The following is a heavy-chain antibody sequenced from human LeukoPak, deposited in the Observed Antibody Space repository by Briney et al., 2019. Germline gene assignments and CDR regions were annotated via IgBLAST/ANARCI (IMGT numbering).Heavy chain of an antibody. V-gene: IGHV4-59*01. CDR2: IYYSGST. CDR3: ARVPSYYHGMDV. CDR1: GGSINSYY. Sequence: SETLSLTCTVSGGSINSYYWSWIRQPPGKGLEWIGYIYYSGSTNYNPSLKSRVTISVDTSKNQFSLKLSSVTAADTAVYYCARVPSYYHGMDVWGQGTTVTVSS. J-gene: IGHJ6*02.